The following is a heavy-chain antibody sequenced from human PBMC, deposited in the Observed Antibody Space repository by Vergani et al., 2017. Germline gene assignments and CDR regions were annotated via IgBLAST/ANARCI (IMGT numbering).Heavy chain of an antibody. V-gene: IGHV3-30-3*01. D-gene: IGHD1-26*01. J-gene: IGHJ4*02. Sequence: QVHLVESGGGVVQPGRSLRLSCAASGFTFSSYTMHWVRQAPGKGLEWVAVISSDGSNKYYADSVRGRFTISRDNSKNTLYLQMNSLRAEDTAVYYCAKESGSYYCFDSWGQGTLVTVSS. CDR3: AKESGSYYCFDS. CDR1: GFTFSSYT. CDR2: ISSDGSNK.